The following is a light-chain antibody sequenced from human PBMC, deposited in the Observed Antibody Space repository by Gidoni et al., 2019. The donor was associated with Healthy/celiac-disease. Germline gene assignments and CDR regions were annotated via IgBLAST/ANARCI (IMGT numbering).Light chain of an antibody. Sequence: DIQMTQSPSSLSASVGDRDTITCRASQSISSYLNWYQQKPGKAPKLLIYAASSLQSGVTSRFSGSGSGTDFTLTISSLQPEDFATYYCQQSYSTPFAFGGGTKVEIK. CDR1: QSISSY. J-gene: IGKJ4*01. CDR2: AAS. CDR3: QQSYSTPFA. V-gene: IGKV1-39*01.